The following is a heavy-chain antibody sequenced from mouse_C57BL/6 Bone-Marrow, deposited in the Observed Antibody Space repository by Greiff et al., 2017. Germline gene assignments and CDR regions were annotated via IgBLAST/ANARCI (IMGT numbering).Heavy chain of an antibody. CDR3: ARPYSSNYWCLDV. Sequence: VQLQQPGAELVKPGASVKLSCKASGYTFTSYWITWVKQRPGQGLEWIGDIYPASGSTNYNEKFKSKATLTVDTSSSTAYMQLSSLTSADSAVYSCARPYSSNYWCLDVWGTGTTVTVSA. D-gene: IGHD2-5*01. V-gene: IGHV1-55*01. CDR2: IYPASGST. CDR1: GYTFTSYW. J-gene: IGHJ1*03.